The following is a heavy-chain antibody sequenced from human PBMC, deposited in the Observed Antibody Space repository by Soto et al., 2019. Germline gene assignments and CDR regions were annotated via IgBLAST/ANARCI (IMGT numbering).Heavy chain of an antibody. CDR3: ASHLSPDAFDI. Sequence: PGESLKISCRGSGYSLTSYWIGWVRQMPGKGLEWMGSISPGDSYTRYSPSFQGQVTISADKTISTAYLQWSSLKASDTAMYYFASHLSPDAFDIRGQAIILTVS. J-gene: IGHJ3*02. CDR1: GYSLTSYW. CDR2: ISPGDSYT. V-gene: IGHV5-51*01.